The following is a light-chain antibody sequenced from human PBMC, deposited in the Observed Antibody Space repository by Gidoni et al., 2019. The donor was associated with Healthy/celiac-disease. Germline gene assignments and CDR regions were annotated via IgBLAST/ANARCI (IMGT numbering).Light chain of an antibody. J-gene: IGKJ1*01. CDR3: MQALQTPRT. V-gene: IGKV2-28*01. Sequence: DIVMTKSPLYLPVTPGEPASISCRSSQSLLHSNGYNYLDWYLQKPGQSPQLLIYLGSNRASGVPDRFSGSGSGTDFTLKISRVEAEDVGVYYCMQALQTPRTFXXXTKVEIK. CDR1: QSLLHSNGYNY. CDR2: LGS.